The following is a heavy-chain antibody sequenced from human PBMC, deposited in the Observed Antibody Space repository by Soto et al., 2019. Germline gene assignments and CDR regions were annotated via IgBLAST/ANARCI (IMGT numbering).Heavy chain of an antibody. CDR1: GYTFNSYD. Sequence: ASVKVSCKDSGYTFNSYDSNWVRQANGQGPEWMGWMNPDSGHTGYVRKFQGRVTMTRNTATSTAYMEPSSLRSEDTAVYYCARGAATKIVVVMYDALEIWGQGTMVTVSS. J-gene: IGHJ3*02. CDR2: MNPDSGHT. V-gene: IGHV1-8*01. D-gene: IGHD3-22*01. CDR3: ARGAATKIVVVMYDALEI.